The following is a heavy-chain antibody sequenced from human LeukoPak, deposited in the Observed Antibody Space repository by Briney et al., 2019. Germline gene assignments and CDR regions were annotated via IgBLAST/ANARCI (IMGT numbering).Heavy chain of an antibody. CDR3: AKHGDTAMWLDY. CDR1: GFTFSNYV. J-gene: IGHJ4*02. D-gene: IGHD5-18*01. Sequence: GVTLRLSCAASGFTFSNYVMSWVRQAPGKGLEWVSGISGSGGIIYYADSVKGRFTISRDSSKNTLNLQMNSLRAEDTAVYYCAKHGDTAMWLDYWGQGTLVTVSS. CDR2: ISGSGGII. V-gene: IGHV3-23*01.